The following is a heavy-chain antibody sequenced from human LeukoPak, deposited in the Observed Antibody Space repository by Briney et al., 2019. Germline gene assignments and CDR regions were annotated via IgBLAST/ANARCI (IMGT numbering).Heavy chain of an antibody. CDR3: AKHPLGAGYCSSTSCYPHYYYYYYMDV. V-gene: IGHV3-7*03. CDR1: GFTFSRYW. J-gene: IGHJ6*03. D-gene: IGHD2-2*01. Sequence: GCSLRLSCAASGFTFSRYWMSWVRQAPGPGLEWVANIKQDGGEIYYVESVKGRFTISRDNAKNSVYLHMNSLKAEDTAVYYCAKHPLGAGYCSSTSCYPHYYYYYYMDVWGKGTTVTVSS. CDR2: IKQDGGEI.